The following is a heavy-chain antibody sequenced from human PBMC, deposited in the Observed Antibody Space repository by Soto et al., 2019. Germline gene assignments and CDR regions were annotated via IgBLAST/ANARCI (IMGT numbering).Heavy chain of an antibody. CDR3: ARHSNRNYGLYYFDY. Sequence: SETLSLTCTVSGGSISSSSYYWGWIRQPPGKGLEWIGYIYYSGSTKYKPSLKSRVTISVDTSKNQFSLKVNSATAADTAVYYCARHSNRNYGLYYFDYWGLGALVTVSS. D-gene: IGHD4-4*01. J-gene: IGHJ4*02. CDR1: GGSISSSSYY. V-gene: IGHV4-61*05. CDR2: IYYSGST.